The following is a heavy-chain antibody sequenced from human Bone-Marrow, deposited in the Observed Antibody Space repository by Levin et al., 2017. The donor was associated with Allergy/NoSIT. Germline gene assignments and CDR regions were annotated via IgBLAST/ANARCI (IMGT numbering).Heavy chain of an antibody. Sequence: GGSLRLSCAASGFTFSTYEMNWVRLTPGKGLEWVSTISSSGNSVWDPDSVKGRFTISRDNARNLLFLQMNSLRAEDTAMYYCGRDVGPWGQGTMVTVSS. J-gene: IGHJ3*01. D-gene: IGHD1-26*01. V-gene: IGHV3-48*03. CDR2: ISSSGNSV. CDR3: GRDVGP. CDR1: GFTFSTYE.